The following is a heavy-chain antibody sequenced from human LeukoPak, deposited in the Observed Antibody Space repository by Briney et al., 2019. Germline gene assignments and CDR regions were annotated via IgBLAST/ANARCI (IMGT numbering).Heavy chain of an antibody. J-gene: IGHJ4*02. V-gene: IGHV4-39*07. CDR1: GGLSSSTGYY. CDR2: MFYSGST. Sequence: PSETLSLTCTVSGGLSSSTGYYWVWVRQPPGKRLEWIGSMFYSGSTYYNPSLKSRVTISVDTSKNQFSLKLSSVTAADTAVYYCARGRGYSYAFDYWGQGTLVTVSS. D-gene: IGHD5-18*01. CDR3: ARGRGYSYAFDY.